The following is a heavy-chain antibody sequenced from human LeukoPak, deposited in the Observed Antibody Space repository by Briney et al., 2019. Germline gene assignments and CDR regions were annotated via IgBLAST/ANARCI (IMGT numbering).Heavy chain of an antibody. CDR2: LNPSSGNT. J-gene: IGHJ3*02. D-gene: IGHD7-27*01. Sequence: ASVKVSCKASGYTFTSFDINWVRQATGQGLEWMGWLNPSSGNTGYAQKFQGRVSMTRSTSLSTAYMELSSLRSEDAAVYYCARRTGRIGAFDIWGPGTMVTVSS. CDR1: GYTFTSFD. CDR3: ARRTGRIGAFDI. V-gene: IGHV1-8*01.